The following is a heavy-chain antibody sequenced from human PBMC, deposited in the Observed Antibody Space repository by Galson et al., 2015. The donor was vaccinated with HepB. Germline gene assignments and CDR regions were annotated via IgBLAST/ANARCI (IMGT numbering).Heavy chain of an antibody. J-gene: IGHJ4*02. V-gene: IGHV3-11*01. Sequence: SLRLSCAASGFTFSNSYMAWVRQAPGKGLEWFSYISGSSSTITYADSVKGRFTISRDNAKNSLYQQMNNLRVEDTAVYYCATSIDFWSTYHLDYWGRGTLVTVTS. CDR1: GFTFSNSY. CDR3: ATSIDFWSTYHLDY. CDR2: ISGSSSTI. D-gene: IGHD3-3*01.